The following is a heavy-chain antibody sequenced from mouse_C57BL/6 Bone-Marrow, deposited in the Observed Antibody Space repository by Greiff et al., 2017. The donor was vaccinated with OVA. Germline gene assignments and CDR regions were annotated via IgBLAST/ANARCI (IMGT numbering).Heavy chain of an antibody. J-gene: IGHJ2*01. CDR2: LRYDGST. CDR3: ARGGNPFDY. CDR1: GYSITSGYY. Sequence: EVKVEESGPGLVKPSQSLSLSCSVTGYSITSGYYCNWIRQFPGNKLECMGYLRYDGSTNYNPSLKNRISITRDTSKNQFFLKLNSVTTEDTATYYCARGGNPFDYWGQGTTLTVSS. D-gene: IGHD2-1*01. V-gene: IGHV3-6*01.